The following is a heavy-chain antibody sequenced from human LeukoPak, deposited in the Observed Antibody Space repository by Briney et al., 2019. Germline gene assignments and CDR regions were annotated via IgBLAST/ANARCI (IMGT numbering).Heavy chain of an antibody. CDR3: ARGEGDYVRRLSGWRNNWFDP. V-gene: IGHV4-34*01. Sequence: SKTLSLTCAVYGGSFSGYYWSWIRQPPGKGLEWIGEINHSGSTNYNPSLKSRVTISVDTSKNQFSLKLSSVTAADTAVYYCARGEGDYVRRLSGWRNNWFDPWGQGTLVTVSS. J-gene: IGHJ5*02. CDR2: INHSGST. CDR1: GGSFSGYY. D-gene: IGHD4-17*01.